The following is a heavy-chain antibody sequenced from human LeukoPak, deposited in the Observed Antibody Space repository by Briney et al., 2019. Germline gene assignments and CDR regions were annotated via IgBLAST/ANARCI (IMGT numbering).Heavy chain of an antibody. CDR1: GFTFSSYA. Sequence: GGSLRLSCAASGFTFSSYAMSWVRLPPGKGLQWVSSLSTSGGNTYYADSVRGRFTISRDNSQNTLCLQMDSPRAEDTAVYYCAKRSGASTYYFDYWGQGALLTVSS. V-gene: IGHV3-23*01. CDR3: AKRSGASTYYFDY. D-gene: IGHD6-19*01. CDR2: LSTSGGNT. J-gene: IGHJ4*02.